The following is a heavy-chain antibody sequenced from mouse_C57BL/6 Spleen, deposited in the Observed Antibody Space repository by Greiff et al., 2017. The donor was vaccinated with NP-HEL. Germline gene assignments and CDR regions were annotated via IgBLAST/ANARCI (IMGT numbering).Heavy chain of an antibody. D-gene: IGHD1-1*01. CDR3: ASITTVVAPPY. J-gene: IGHJ3*01. Sequence: VQLQQPGAELVRPGTSVKLSCKASGYTFTSYWMHWVKQRPGQGLEWIGVIDPSDSYTNYNQKFKGKATLTVDTSSSTAYMQLSSLTSEDSAVYYCASITTVVAPPYWGQGTLVTVS. CDR1: GYTFTSYW. CDR2: IDPSDSYT. V-gene: IGHV1-59*01.